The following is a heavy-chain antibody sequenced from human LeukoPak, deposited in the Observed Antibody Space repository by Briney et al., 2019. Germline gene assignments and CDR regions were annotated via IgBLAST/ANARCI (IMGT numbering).Heavy chain of an antibody. CDR3: AREEQWLGSPLHY. CDR1: GFTFSSYS. CDR2: ISSSSSYI. V-gene: IGHV3-21*01. J-gene: IGHJ4*02. Sequence: GGSLRLSCAASGFTFSSYSMNWVRQAPGKGLEWVSSISSSSSYIYYADSVKGRFTISRDNAKNSLYLQMNSLRAEDTAVYSCAREEQWLGSPLHYWGQGTLVTVSS. D-gene: IGHD6-19*01.